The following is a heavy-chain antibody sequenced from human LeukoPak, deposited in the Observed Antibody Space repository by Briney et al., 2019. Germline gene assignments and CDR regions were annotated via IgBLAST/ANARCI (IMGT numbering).Heavy chain of an antibody. D-gene: IGHD1-26*01. Sequence: SETLSLTCTVSGGSISSYYRSWIRQPPGKGLEWIGYIYYSGSTNYNPSVKSRVTISVDTSKNQFSLKLSSVTAADTAVYYCARDYSGSYYGYFDLWGRGTLVTVSS. CDR3: ARDYSGSYYGYFDL. CDR2: IYYSGST. V-gene: IGHV4-59*01. CDR1: GGSISSYY. J-gene: IGHJ2*01.